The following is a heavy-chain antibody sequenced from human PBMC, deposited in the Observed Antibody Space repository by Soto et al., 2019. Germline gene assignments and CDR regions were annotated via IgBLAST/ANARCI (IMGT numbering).Heavy chain of an antibody. J-gene: IGHJ3*02. CDR3: ARVLRIQTWKHAFDI. V-gene: IGHV1-69*01. D-gene: IGHD5-18*01. CDR1: GGTLSSYV. Sequence: QVQLVQSGAEVKKPGASVKLSCKASGGTLSSYVVSWVRQGPGQGLEWMGGITPLLGTANYAQMFQGRLTISANESSSTAYMELSSLTSEDTATYFCARVLRIQTWKHAFDIWGQGTVVIVSS. CDR2: ITPLLGTA.